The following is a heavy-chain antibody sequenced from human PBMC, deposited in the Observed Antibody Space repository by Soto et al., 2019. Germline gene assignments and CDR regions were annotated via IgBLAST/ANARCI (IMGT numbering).Heavy chain of an antibody. D-gene: IGHD3-10*01. CDR1: GLTFSECY. CDR3: ARVRFGEWGYAMDV. CDR2: ISSSGSSI. Sequence: QVQLVESGGGLVKPGGSLRLSCAASGLTFSECYMNWIRQAPGKGLEWVSYISSSGSSINYADSVKGRFTISRDNAKNSLYLQMNSLRAEDTAMYYCARVRFGEWGYAMDVWGQGTTVTVSS. V-gene: IGHV3-11*01. J-gene: IGHJ6*02.